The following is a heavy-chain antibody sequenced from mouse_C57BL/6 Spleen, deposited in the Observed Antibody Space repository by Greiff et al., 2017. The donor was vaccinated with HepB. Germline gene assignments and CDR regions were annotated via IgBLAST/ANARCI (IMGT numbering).Heavy chain of an antibody. Sequence: EVQLQQSGPELVKPGASVKISCKASGYSFTDYNMNWVKQSNGKSLEWIGVINPNYGTTSYNHKFKGKATLTVDQSSSTAYMQLNSLTSEDSAVYYGARGQLRLEGTWFAYWGQGTLVTVSA. V-gene: IGHV1-39*01. D-gene: IGHD3-2*02. J-gene: IGHJ3*01. CDR2: INPNYGTT. CDR3: ARGQLRLEGTWFAY. CDR1: GYSFTDYN.